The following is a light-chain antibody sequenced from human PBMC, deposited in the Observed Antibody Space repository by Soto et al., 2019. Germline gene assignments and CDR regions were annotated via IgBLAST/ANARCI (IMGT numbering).Light chain of an antibody. CDR2: DVN. CDR3: SSYTSTGTLVV. CDR1: SSDVGDYNY. Sequence: QSALTQPASVSGSPGQSITISCTGTSSDVGDYNYVSWYQQHPGKAPKLMIYDVNNRPSGISNRFSGSKSGNTASLTISGLQAEDEADYFCSSYTSTGTLVVLGGGTQLTVL. J-gene: IGLJ2*01. V-gene: IGLV2-14*03.